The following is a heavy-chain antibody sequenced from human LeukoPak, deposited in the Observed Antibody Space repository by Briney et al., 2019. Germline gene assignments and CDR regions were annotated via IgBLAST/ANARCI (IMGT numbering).Heavy chain of an antibody. CDR1: GGSFSGYY. CDR2: INHSGST. J-gene: IGHJ5*02. CDR3: ARRRDGFVVNWFDP. V-gene: IGHV4-34*01. D-gene: IGHD5-24*01. Sequence: SETLSLTCAVYGGSFSGYYWSWIRQPPGKGLEWIGEINHSGSTNYNPSLKSRVTISVDTSKNQFSLKLSSVTAADTAVYYCARRRDGFVVNWFDPWGQGTLVTVSS.